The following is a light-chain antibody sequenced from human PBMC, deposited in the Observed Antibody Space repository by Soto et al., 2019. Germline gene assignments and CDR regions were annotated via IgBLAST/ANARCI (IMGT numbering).Light chain of an antibody. CDR2: GAS. CDR1: QSFCAT. Sequence: EIVMTQSPVTLSVFPWERATLSCRASQSFCATVAWYHQRPGQAPRLLISGASTRATGGPARVSASGSGTAFTLTITSLQSDDFAVYYCQQYNNWPQITFGQGTRLEIK. V-gene: IGKV3-15*01. CDR3: QQYNNWPQIT. J-gene: IGKJ5*01.